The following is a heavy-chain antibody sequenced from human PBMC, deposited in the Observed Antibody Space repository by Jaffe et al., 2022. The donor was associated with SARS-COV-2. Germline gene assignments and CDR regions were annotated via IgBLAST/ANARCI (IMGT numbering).Heavy chain of an antibody. J-gene: IGHJ6*03. CDR2: ISYTGNDK. V-gene: IGHV3-30*04. Sequence: QVQLVESGGGVVQPGRSLRLSCAASGFIFSSYSMHWVRQAPGKGLEWVAVISYTGNDKYYADSVKGRSTISRDNSKNTLYLQINSLGAEDTAVYYCAKSYCLGGTCSHRDYNYIDVWGKGTSVTVFS. CDR3: AKSYCLGGTCSHRDYNYIDV. D-gene: IGHD2-15*01. CDR1: GFIFSSYS.